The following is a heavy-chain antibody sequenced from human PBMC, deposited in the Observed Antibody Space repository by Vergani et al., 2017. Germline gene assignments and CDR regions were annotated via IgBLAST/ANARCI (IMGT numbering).Heavy chain of an antibody. CDR3: ARTVDTAMVRHYYGMDV. CDR1: GFTFSSYS. Sequence: EVQLLESGGGLVQPGGSLRLSCAASGFTFSSYSMNWVRQAPGKGLEWVSSISSSSSYIYYADSVKGRFTISRDNAKNSLYLQMNSLRAEDTAVYYCARTVDTAMVRHYYGMDVWGQGTTVTVSS. D-gene: IGHD5-18*01. CDR2: ISSSSSYI. V-gene: IGHV3-21*01. J-gene: IGHJ6*02.